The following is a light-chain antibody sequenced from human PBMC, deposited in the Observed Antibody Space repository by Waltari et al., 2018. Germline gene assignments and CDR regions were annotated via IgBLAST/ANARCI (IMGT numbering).Light chain of an antibody. J-gene: IGKJ4*01. CDR2: GAS. V-gene: IGKV3-20*01. CDR3: QQYGSSPLT. CDR1: QSVSSSY. Sequence: EIVLTQSPGTLSLSPGERATLPCRASQSVSSSYLAWYQQKPGQAPRLLIYGASSQATGIPDRFSGSGSGTDFTLTISRLEPEDFAVYYCQQYGSSPLTFGGGTKVEIK.